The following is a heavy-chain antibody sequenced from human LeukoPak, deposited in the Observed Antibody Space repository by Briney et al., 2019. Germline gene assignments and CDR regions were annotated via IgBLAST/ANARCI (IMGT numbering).Heavy chain of an antibody. V-gene: IGHV1-46*01. CDR3: ARASTPGYDSSGYFDY. CDR1: GYTLTSYY. D-gene: IGHD3-22*01. CDR2: INPHGGST. Sequence: ASVKVSCKASGYTLTSYYMHWVRQAPGQGLEWMGIINPHGGSTSYAQKFQGRVTMTRDTSTSTVYMELSSLRSEDTAVYYCARASTPGYDSSGYFDYWGQGTLVPVSS. J-gene: IGHJ4*02.